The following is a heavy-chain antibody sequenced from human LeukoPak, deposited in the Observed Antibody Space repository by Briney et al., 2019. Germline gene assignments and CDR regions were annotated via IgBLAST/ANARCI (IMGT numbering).Heavy chain of an antibody. Sequence: GGSLRLSCAAYGFTFSTYTMNWVRQAPGKGLEWVSSISSSSNYIYDADSVKGRFTISRDNAKNSLYLQMNSLRAEDTAVYYCARDLVGSYYDSGGPYDYWGQGTMVTVSS. CDR3: ARDLVGSYYDSGGPYDY. D-gene: IGHD3-22*01. J-gene: IGHJ4*02. CDR1: GFTFSTYT. CDR2: ISSSSNYI. V-gene: IGHV3-21*01.